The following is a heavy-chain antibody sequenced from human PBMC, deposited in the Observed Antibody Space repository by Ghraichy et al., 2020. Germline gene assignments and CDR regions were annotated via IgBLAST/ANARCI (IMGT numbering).Heavy chain of an antibody. CDR1: GFTFSSYA. V-gene: IGHV3-23*01. J-gene: IGHJ4*02. CDR2: ISGSGGST. Sequence: GGSLRLSCAASGFTFSSYAMSWVRQAPGKGLEWVSAISGSGGSTYYADSVKGRFTISRDNSKNTLYLQMNSLRAEDTAVYYCAKDTIGRYCSGGSCYYFDYWGQGTLVTVSS. CDR3: AKDTIGRYCSGGSCYYFDY. D-gene: IGHD2-15*01.